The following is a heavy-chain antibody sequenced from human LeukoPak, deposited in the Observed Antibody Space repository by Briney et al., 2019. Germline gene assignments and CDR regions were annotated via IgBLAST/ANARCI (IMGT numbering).Heavy chain of an antibody. CDR1: GFTFSSYW. Sequence: GGSLRLSCAASGFTFSSYWMSWVRQAPGKGLEWVANIKQDGSEKYYVDSVKGRFTISRDNAKNSLYLQMNSLRAEDTAVYYCARDDGPRGYSYGCFDYWGQGTLVTVSS. CDR2: IKQDGSEK. J-gene: IGHJ4*02. CDR3: ARDDGPRGYSYGCFDY. D-gene: IGHD5-18*01. V-gene: IGHV3-7*01.